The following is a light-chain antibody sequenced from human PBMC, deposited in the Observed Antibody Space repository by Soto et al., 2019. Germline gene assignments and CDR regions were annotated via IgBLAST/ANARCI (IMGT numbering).Light chain of an antibody. CDR3: QQYYSSPYT. CDR1: QSVTSN. Sequence: DIRMTQSPSSLSASIGDRVTITCRASQSVTSNLNWYQQKFGETPKLLMHAASNLQGGVPSRFSGSGSGTDFTLTISSLQPEDFATYYCQQYYSSPYTFGQGTKLEV. J-gene: IGKJ2*01. CDR2: AAS. V-gene: IGKV1-39*01.